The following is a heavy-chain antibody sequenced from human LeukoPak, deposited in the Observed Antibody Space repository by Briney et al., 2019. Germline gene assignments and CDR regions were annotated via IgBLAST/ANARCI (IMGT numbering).Heavy chain of an antibody. CDR1: GXSISSSSFY. CDR3: ARHSRSGYSDYESAFDI. J-gene: IGHJ3*02. Sequence: PSETLSLTCTVSGXSISSSSFYWDWIRQPPGKGLEWIGTIFYSGSTYYNPSLKRRITISVDTSKNQFSLKLSSVTAADTAVYYCARHSRSGYSDYESAFDIWGQGTMVIVSS. CDR2: IFYSGST. V-gene: IGHV4-39*01. D-gene: IGHD5-12*01.